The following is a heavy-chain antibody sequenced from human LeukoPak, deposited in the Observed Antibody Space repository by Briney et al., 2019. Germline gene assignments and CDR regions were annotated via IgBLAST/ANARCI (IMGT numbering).Heavy chain of an antibody. Sequence: ASVTVSCKASGYSFTSYGISWVRQAPGQGLEWMGWISAYNGNTNYAQKLQGRVTMTTDTSASTAYMEVRSLRSDDTAVYYCARSDYGANGGYYYYGMDVWAKGPRSPSP. D-gene: IGHD4-17*01. CDR2: ISAYNGNT. CDR1: GYSFTSYG. J-gene: IGHJ6*02. V-gene: IGHV1-18*04. CDR3: ARSDYGANGGYYYYGMDV.